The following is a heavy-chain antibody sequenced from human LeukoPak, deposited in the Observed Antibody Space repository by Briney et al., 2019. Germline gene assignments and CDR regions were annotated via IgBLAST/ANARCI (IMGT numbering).Heavy chain of an antibody. CDR3: ARIPSGHTRVVGYELDY. D-gene: IGHD3-3*01. Sequence: GSSVKVSCKASGGTFSSYAISWVRQAPGQGLEWMGGIIPIFGTANYAQKFQGRVTITADKSTSTAYMELSSLRSEDTAVYYCARIPSGHTRVVGYELDYWGQGTLVTVSS. V-gene: IGHV1-69*06. J-gene: IGHJ4*02. CDR2: IIPIFGTA. CDR1: GGTFSSYA.